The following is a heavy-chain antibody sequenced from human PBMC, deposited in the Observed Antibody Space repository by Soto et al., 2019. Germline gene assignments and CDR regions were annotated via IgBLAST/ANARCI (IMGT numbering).Heavy chain of an antibody. CDR3: ARDVAGRYYFDY. J-gene: IGHJ4*02. CDR2: IYSGGST. Sequence: GSLRLSCAASGFTVSSNYMSWVRQAPGKGLEWVSVIYSGGSTYYADSVKGRFTISRDNSKNTLYLQMNSLRAEDTAVYYCARDVAGRYYFDYWGQGTLVTVSS. D-gene: IGHD2-21*01. CDR1: GFTVSSNY. V-gene: IGHV3-53*01.